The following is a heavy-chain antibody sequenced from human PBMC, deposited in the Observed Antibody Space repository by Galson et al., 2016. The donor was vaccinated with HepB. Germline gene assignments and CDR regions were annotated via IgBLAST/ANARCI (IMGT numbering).Heavy chain of an antibody. Sequence: ETLSLTCTVSGASVSTTFYYWGWIRQPPGKGLEWVGNIHYGSMTYYNPSLEGRVTIFVDTSKNLVSLKLTSVTAADTAMYYCASPHYSSDSPFETGQLSTDAFDVWGQGTTVTVSP. D-gene: IGHD1-1*01. CDR2: IHYGSMT. CDR3: ASPHYSSDSPFETGQLSTDAFDV. CDR1: GASVSTTFYY. V-gene: IGHV4-39*07. J-gene: IGHJ3*01.